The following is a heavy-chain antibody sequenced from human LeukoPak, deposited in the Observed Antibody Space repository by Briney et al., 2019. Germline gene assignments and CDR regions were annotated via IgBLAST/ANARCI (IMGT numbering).Heavy chain of an antibody. J-gene: IGHJ5*02. Sequence: GASVKVSCKASGYTFTGYYMHWVRQAPGQGLEWMGWINPNSGGTNYAQNFQGRVTMTRDTSISTAYVELNRLRSDDTAVYYCARSFVYYYGSGSYSWFGPWGQGTLVTVSS. CDR1: GYTFTGYY. CDR3: ARSFVYYYGSGSYSWFGP. CDR2: INPNSGGT. V-gene: IGHV1-2*02. D-gene: IGHD3-10*01.